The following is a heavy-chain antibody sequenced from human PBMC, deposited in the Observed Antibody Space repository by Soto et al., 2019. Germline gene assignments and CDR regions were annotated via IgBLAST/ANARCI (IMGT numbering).Heavy chain of an antibody. CDR2: IYWDDDK. D-gene: IGHD6-13*01. CDR1: GFSLSTRGVG. V-gene: IGHV2-5*02. Sequence: SGPTMVNPTQTLTLTCTFSGFSLSTRGVGVGWIRQPPGKALEWLALIYWDDDKRYSPSLKSRLTITKDTSKNQVVLTMTNMDPVDTATYYCAHRSIAAAGEPFDYWGQGTLVTVSS. J-gene: IGHJ4*02. CDR3: AHRSIAAAGEPFDY.